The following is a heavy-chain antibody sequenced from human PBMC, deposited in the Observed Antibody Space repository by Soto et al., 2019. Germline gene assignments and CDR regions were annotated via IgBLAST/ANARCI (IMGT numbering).Heavy chain of an antibody. J-gene: IGHJ4*02. Sequence: SETLSLTCAVYGGSFSGYYWSWIRQPPGKGLEWIGEINHSGSTNYNPSLKSRVTISVDTSKNQFSLKLSSVTAADTAVYYCARRYCSSTSCYTTIDYWGQGTLVTVSS. CDR3: ARRYCSSTSCYTTIDY. V-gene: IGHV4-34*01. CDR1: GGSFSGYY. D-gene: IGHD2-2*02. CDR2: INHSGST.